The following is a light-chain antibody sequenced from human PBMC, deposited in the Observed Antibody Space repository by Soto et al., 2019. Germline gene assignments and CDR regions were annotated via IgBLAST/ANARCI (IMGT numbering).Light chain of an antibody. CDR3: QQSYSTPPT. CDR1: QAITNY. J-gene: IGKJ1*01. Sequence: DIQMTQSPSSLSASVGDRVTITCRASQAITNYLSWYHQKPGQAPKLLIYAASRLQSGVPSRFSGSGSGADFTLTISCLQPEDFSTYYCQQSYSTPPTFGQGTKVEIK. V-gene: IGKV1-39*01. CDR2: AAS.